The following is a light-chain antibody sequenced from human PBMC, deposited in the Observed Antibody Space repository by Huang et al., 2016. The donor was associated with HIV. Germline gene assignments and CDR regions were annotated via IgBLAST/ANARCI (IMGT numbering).Light chain of an antibody. Sequence: DIQMTPSPSSLSASVGDRVTITCQASQDISNYLNWYHQKPGRAPDILIYDASNLETGVSSRVNGSGSGTNFTFTITSLQPEDIATYYCQQYDNLPLTFGGGTKVEI. V-gene: IGKV1-33*01. CDR3: QQYDNLPLT. J-gene: IGKJ4*01. CDR2: DAS. CDR1: QDISNY.